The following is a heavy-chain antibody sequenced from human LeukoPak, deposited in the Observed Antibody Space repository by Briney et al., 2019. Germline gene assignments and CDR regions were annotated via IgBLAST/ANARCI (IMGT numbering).Heavy chain of an antibody. CDR1: GFTFSSYW. Sequence: GSLRLSCAASGFTFSSYWMNWVRQPPGKGLEWIGSIYYSGSTYYNPSLKSRVTISVDTSKNQFSLKLSSVTAADTAVYYCASLTKRTIFGVVINDAFDIWGQGTMVSVSS. CDR2: IYYSGST. D-gene: IGHD3-3*01. CDR3: ASLTKRTIFGVVINDAFDI. J-gene: IGHJ3*02. V-gene: IGHV4-39*07.